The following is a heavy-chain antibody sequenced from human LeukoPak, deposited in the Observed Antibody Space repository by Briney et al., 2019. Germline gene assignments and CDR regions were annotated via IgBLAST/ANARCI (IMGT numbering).Heavy chain of an antibody. J-gene: IGHJ5*02. D-gene: IGHD1-26*01. CDR3: AREYSGMRTRFDP. CDR2: IYYSGST. Sequence: PSETLSLTCTVSGGSISSSSYYWGWIRQPPGKGLEWIGSIYYSGSTYYNPSLKSRVTISVDTSKNQFSLKLSSVTAADTAVYYCAREYSGMRTRFDPWGQGTLVTVSS. CDR1: GGSISSSSYY. V-gene: IGHV4-39*07.